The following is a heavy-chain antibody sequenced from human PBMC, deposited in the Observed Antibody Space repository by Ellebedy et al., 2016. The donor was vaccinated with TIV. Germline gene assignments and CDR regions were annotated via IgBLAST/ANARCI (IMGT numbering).Heavy chain of an antibody. J-gene: IGHJ4*02. D-gene: IGHD1-26*01. CDR2: IIPILGIV. V-gene: IGHV1-69*04. CDR1: GGTFSRHF. Sequence: AASVKVSCKASGGTFSRHFISWVRQAPGQGLEWMGRIIPILGIVNYAQKFQARVTITADKSTSIAYMELRSLPSEDTAVYFGARDKNDGSYSEPDYWGQGTLVTVSS. CDR3: ARDKNDGSYSEPDY.